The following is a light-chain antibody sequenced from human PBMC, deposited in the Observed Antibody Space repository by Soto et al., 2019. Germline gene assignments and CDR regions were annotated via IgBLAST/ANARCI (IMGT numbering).Light chain of an antibody. CDR1: SGDVGGYNC. Sequence: ALTQPRSVSGSPGQSVTISCTGTSGDVGGYNCVSWYQQRPGKAPQLIIFDVTQRPSGVPDRFSGSKSENTASLSISGLQAEDEADYYCCSHSATYTFVFGTGTKVTVL. J-gene: IGLJ1*01. V-gene: IGLV2-11*01. CDR2: DVT. CDR3: CSHSATYTFV.